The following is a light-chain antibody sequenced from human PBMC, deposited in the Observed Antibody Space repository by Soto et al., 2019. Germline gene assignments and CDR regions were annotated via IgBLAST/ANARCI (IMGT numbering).Light chain of an antibody. Sequence: EIVMTQSPGTLSLSPGERATLSCRASQSVSSYLAWYQQKPGQAPRLLIYDASNRATGIPARFSGSGSGTDFTLTISSLEPEDFAVYYCQRRTFGQGTKVDI. CDR2: DAS. J-gene: IGKJ1*01. CDR1: QSVSSY. V-gene: IGKV3-11*01. CDR3: QRRT.